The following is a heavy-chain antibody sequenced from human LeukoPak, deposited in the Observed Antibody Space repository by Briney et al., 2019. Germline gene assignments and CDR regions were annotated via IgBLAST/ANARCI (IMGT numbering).Heavy chain of an antibody. CDR2: ISSSGSTI. Sequence: GGSLRLSCAASGFTFSDYYMSWIRQAPGKGLEWVSYISSSGSTIYYADSVKGRFTISRDNSKNTLYLQMNSLRAEDTAVFYCASLYYHDSSGYDVFDVWGQGTVVTVAS. J-gene: IGHJ3*01. D-gene: IGHD3-22*01. CDR1: GFTFSDYY. V-gene: IGHV3-11*01. CDR3: ASLYYHDSSGYDVFDV.